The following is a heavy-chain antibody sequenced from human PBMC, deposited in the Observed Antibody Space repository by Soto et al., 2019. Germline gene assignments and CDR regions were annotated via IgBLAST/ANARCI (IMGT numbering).Heavy chain of an antibody. Sequence: EVQLLESGGGLVQPGGSLRLSCAASGFTFSSYAMSWVRQAPGKGLEWVSAISGSGGSTYYADSVKGRFTISRDNYKNTLYLQMNSLRAEDTAVYYCAIQPYGVFIHDYWGQGTLVTVSS. CDR2: ISGSGGST. D-gene: IGHD4-17*01. CDR3: AIQPYGVFIHDY. J-gene: IGHJ4*02. V-gene: IGHV3-23*01. CDR1: GFTFSSYA.